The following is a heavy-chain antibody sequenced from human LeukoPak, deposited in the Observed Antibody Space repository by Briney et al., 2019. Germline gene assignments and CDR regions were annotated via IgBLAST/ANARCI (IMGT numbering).Heavy chain of an antibody. CDR2: INGDESST. Sequence: GGSLRLSCAASGFTFSNYRMHWVRQAPGKGLVWVSRINGDESSTTYADSVKGRFTISRGNAKNTLYLQMNSLRAEDTAVYCYARDVQAGPGYWGQGTLVTVSS. CDR1: GFTFSNYR. CDR3: ARDVQAGPGY. V-gene: IGHV3-74*01. J-gene: IGHJ4*02.